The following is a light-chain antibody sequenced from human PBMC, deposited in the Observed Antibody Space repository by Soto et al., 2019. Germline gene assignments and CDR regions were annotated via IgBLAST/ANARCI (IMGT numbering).Light chain of an antibody. J-gene: IGKJ4*01. CDR1: QSVSFH. V-gene: IGKV3-11*01. CDR3: QQRSNRPPVT. Sequence: EVVLTQSPATLSVSPGERATLSCKASQSVSFHLAWYQQKPGQAPRLLIYDASNRAAGIPARFRGSGSGTDFTLTLSSLEPEDFAVYYCQQRSNRPPVTFGGGTKVEIK. CDR2: DAS.